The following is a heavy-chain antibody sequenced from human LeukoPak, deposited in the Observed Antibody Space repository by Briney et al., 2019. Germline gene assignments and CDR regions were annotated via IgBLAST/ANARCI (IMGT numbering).Heavy chain of an antibody. V-gene: IGHV3-21*01. J-gene: IGHJ4*02. D-gene: IGHD2-2*01. CDR2: ISDSSTYI. Sequence: GGSLRLSCAASGFTFSTYSMNWVRQAPGKGLEWVSSISDSSTYIYYADSVKGRFTISRDNARNSLYLQMNSLRAEDTAVYYCARDSLGTSLANFDYWGQGTQVTVSS. CDR3: ARDSLGTSLANFDY. CDR1: GFTFSTYS.